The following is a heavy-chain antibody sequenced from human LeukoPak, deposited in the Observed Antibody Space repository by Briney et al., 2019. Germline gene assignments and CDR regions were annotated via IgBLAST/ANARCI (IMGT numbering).Heavy chain of an antibody. J-gene: IGHJ4*02. Sequence: SETLSLTCTVSGGSISSNNYHWGWIRQPPGKGLEWIGSIYYTGNTYYNPSLKSRVTISVDTSKNQFSLKLSSVTAADTAVYYCARDRPGGSSLDYWGQGTLVTVTS. CDR1: GGSISSNNYH. D-gene: IGHD1-26*01. CDR2: IYYTGNT. CDR3: ARDRPGGSSLDY. V-gene: IGHV4-39*07.